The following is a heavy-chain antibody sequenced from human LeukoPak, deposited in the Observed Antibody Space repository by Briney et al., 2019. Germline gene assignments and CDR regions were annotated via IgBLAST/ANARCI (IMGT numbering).Heavy chain of an antibody. V-gene: IGHV3-7*03. CDR2: IRQDGSER. CDR1: GFTFSNYW. D-gene: IGHD3-16*01. Sequence: GGSLRLSCAASGFTFSNYWMTWVRQTPGKGLEWVANIRQDGSERYYLDSVKGRFTISRDNSKNTLYLQMNSLRAEDTAVYYCARGGGRPRRFNWFDPWGQGTLVTVSS. CDR3: ARGGGRPRRFNWFDP. J-gene: IGHJ5*02.